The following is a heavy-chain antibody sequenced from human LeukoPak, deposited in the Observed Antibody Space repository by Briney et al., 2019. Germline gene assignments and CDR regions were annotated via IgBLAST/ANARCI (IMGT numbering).Heavy chain of an antibody. V-gene: IGHV3-20*04. CDR1: GFTFGNYG. Sequence: GGSLRLSCAASGFTFGNYGMSWVRQAPGKGLEWVSGVNWNGGSTGYADSVEGRFTISRDNAKNSQYLQMNSLSVEDTALYYCARAQTYGDSRLLLDYWGQGTLVTVSS. CDR2: VNWNGGST. D-gene: IGHD4-17*01. J-gene: IGHJ4*02. CDR3: ARAQTYGDSRLLLDY.